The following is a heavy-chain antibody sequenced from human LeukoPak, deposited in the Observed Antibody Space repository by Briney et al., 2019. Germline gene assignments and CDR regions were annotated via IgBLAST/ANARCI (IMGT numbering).Heavy chain of an antibody. CDR3: ARRMSGSGSYMRRGFDY. Sequence: PGGSLRLSCAASGFTFSSYCMSWVRQAPGKGLEWVANIKQDGSEKYYVDSVKGRFTISRDNAKNSLYLQMNSLRAEDTAVYYCARRMSGSGSYMRRGFDYWGQGTLVTVSS. J-gene: IGHJ4*02. D-gene: IGHD3-10*01. CDR1: GFTFSSYC. V-gene: IGHV3-7*03. CDR2: IKQDGSEK.